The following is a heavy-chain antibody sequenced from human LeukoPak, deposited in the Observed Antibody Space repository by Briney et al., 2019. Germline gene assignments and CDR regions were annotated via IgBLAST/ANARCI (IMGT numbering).Heavy chain of an antibody. J-gene: IGHJ4*02. CDR2: IYPGDSDT. Sequence: GESLKISCKGSGYSFTNYWIGWVRQMPGKGLEWMGIIYPGDSDTRYSPSFQGQVTISADKSISTAYLQWSSLKASDTAVYYCARVCQVGGSTSCFDYWGQGILVTVSS. CDR3: ARVCQVGGSTSCFDY. CDR1: GYSFTNYW. V-gene: IGHV5-51*01. D-gene: IGHD2-2*01.